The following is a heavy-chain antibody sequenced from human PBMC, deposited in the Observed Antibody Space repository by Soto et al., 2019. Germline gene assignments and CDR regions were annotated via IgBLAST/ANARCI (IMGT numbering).Heavy chain of an antibody. V-gene: IGHV1-2*04. Sequence: ASVKVSCKASGYTFTSYYMHWVRQAPGQGLEWMGWINPNSGGTNYAQKFQGWVTMTRDTSISTAYMELSRLRSDDTAVYYCARWSTLDAFDIWGQGTMVTVSS. CDR3: ARWSTLDAFDI. D-gene: IGHD3-3*01. CDR2: INPNSGGT. J-gene: IGHJ3*02. CDR1: GYTFTSYY.